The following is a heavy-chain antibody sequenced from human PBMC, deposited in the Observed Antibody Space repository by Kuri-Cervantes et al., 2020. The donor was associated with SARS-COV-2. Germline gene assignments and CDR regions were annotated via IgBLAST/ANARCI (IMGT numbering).Heavy chain of an antibody. CDR2: ISSDGTEK. CDR1: GFTFSSYA. J-gene: IGHJ5*02. V-gene: IGHV3-30*01. CDR3: AKEGYYYDSTGSDWFDP. D-gene: IGHD3-22*01. Sequence: GESLKISCAASGFTFSSYAMHWVRQAPGKGLEWVAVISSDGTEKNYADAVKGRFTISRDNSKNTLYLQMNSLRTEDTAIYYCAKEGYYYDSTGSDWFDPWGQGTQVTVSS.